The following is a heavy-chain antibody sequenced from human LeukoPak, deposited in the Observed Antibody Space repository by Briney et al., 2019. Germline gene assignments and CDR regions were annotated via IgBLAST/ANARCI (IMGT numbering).Heavy chain of an antibody. CDR3: WATYYYDSSGTPFDY. CDR2: ISSSSSTI. D-gene: IGHD3-22*01. Sequence: GGSLRLSCAASGFTFSSYSMNWVRQAPGKGLEWVSYISSSSSTIYYADSVKGRFTISRDNAKNSLYLQMNSLRAEDTAVYYCWATYYYDSSGTPFDYWGQGTLVTVSS. CDR1: GFTFSSYS. J-gene: IGHJ4*02. V-gene: IGHV3-48*01.